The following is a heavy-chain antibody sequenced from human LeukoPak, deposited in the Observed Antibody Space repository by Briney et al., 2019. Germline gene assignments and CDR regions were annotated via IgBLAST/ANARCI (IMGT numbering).Heavy chain of an antibody. Sequence: SETLSLTCIVSGGSVSSGSHYWSWIRQPPGKGLGWIGYIYYSGSTNYNPSLKSRVTISVDTSKNQFSLKLSSVTAADTAVYYCASWYYDFWSGYKNFDYWGQGTLVTVSS. CDR1: GGSVSSGSHY. D-gene: IGHD3-3*01. V-gene: IGHV4-61*01. J-gene: IGHJ4*02. CDR3: ASWYYDFWSGYKNFDY. CDR2: IYYSGST.